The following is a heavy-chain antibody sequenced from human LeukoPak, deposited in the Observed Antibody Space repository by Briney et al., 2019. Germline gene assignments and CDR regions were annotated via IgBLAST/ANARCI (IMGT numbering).Heavy chain of an antibody. CDR1: GFTFSNYG. CDR3: ARDNRLGVGDYVLRYYGMDV. J-gene: IGHJ6*02. V-gene: IGHV3-30*02. D-gene: IGHD3-16*01. CDR2: ISFDGSQK. Sequence: GGSLRLSCAASGFTFSNYGMHWVRQAPGKGLEWVALISFDGSQKYYADSVKGRFTISRDNSKSTVYLQMNSLRVEDAAVYYCARDNRLGVGDYVLRYYGMDVWGQGTLVTVSS.